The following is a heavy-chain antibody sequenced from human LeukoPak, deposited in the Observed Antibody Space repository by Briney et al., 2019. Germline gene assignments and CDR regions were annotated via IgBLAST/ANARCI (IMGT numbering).Heavy chain of an antibody. Sequence: GGSLRLSCAASGFTFRSHGMNWVRQAPGKGLEWVAVLSFDGSNKYYADSLKGRFTISRDNSKNTLYLQVNSLRIEDTAVYFCASARGRGSSWFELQYWGQGTLVSVSS. V-gene: IGHV3-30*03. CDR2: LSFDGSNK. CDR3: ASARGRGSSWFELQY. CDR1: GFTFRSHG. D-gene: IGHD1-26*01. J-gene: IGHJ4*02.